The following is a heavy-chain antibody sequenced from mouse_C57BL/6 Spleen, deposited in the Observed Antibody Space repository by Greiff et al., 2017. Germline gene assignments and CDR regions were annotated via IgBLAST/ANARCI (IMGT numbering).Heavy chain of an antibody. CDR1: GYTFTDYN. Sequence: EVQVVESGPELVKPGASVKIPCKASGYTFTDYNMDWVKQSHGKSLEWIGDINPNNGGTIYNQKFKGKATLTVDKSSSTAYMELRSLTSEDTAVYYCARRTAQASFAYWGQGTLVTVSA. J-gene: IGHJ3*01. CDR3: ARRTAQASFAY. V-gene: IGHV1-18*01. CDR2: INPNNGGT. D-gene: IGHD3-2*02.